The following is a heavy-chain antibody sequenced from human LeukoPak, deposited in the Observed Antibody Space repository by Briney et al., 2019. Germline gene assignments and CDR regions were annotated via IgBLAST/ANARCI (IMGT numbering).Heavy chain of an antibody. CDR2: LSYGGTST. CDR1: RFPYRHFA. CDR3: AKDIALFMS. J-gene: IGHJ4*02. Sequence: GGSLPLSCAASRFPYRHFAMSCVRQARGKGLEWVLGLSYGGTSTFYAASVNGRFTNSKDDSNSTLYLHMDNLRVDDTATYYCAKDIALFMSGAQGTRVIVSS. V-gene: IGHV3-23*01. D-gene: IGHD2-21*01.